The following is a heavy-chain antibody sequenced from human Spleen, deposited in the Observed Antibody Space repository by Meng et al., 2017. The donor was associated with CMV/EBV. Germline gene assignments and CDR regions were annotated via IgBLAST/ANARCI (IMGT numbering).Heavy chain of an antibody. V-gene: IGHV1-2*02. CDR3: ARHLEEYRFGLAAQQNYFDP. Sequence: DYNIHWFRQAPGQGLEWMGWINPNSGGTNYARNFQDRVTLTRDTSINTAYMVRSRLTSGDTAVYYCARHLEEYRFGLAAQQNYFDPWAPGALVTVSS. J-gene: IGHJ5*02. D-gene: IGHD2-15*01. CDR1: DYN. CDR2: INPNSGGT.